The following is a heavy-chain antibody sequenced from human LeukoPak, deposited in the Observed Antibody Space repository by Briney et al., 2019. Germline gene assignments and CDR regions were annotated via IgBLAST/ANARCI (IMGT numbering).Heavy chain of an antibody. CDR1: GFIFSSYN. J-gene: IGHJ4*02. Sequence: PGGSLRLSCAASGFIFSSYNMNWVRQAPGKGLEYVSAISSNGGSTYYPDSVKGRFTISRDNSKNTLYLQMSSLRAEDTAVYYCVKASGHLWLDLEYWGQGTLVTVSS. V-gene: IGHV3-64D*06. CDR2: ISSNGGST. D-gene: IGHD5-18*01. CDR3: VKASGHLWLDLEY.